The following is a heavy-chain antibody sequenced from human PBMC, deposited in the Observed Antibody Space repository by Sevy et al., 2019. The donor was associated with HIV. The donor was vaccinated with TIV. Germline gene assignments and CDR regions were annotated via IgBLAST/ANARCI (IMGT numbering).Heavy chain of an antibody. Sequence: GGSLRLSCAASGFTVSSNYMSWVRQAPGKGLEWVSVIYSGGSTYYADSVKGRFTISRDNSKNTLYLQMNSLRAEDTAVYYYARDLRIPGMDVWGQGTTVTVSS. D-gene: IGHD2-21*01. CDR1: GFTVSSNY. CDR2: IYSGGST. J-gene: IGHJ6*02. CDR3: ARDLRIPGMDV. V-gene: IGHV3-53*01.